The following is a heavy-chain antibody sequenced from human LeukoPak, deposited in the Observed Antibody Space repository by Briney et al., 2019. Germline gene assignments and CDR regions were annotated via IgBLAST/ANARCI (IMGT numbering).Heavy chain of an antibody. CDR2: IYYSGST. D-gene: IGHD3-16*01. CDR3: AGGAFRNWFDP. V-gene: IGHV4-59*11. J-gene: IGHJ5*02. Sequence: SETLPLTCTVSGGSISSHYWSWIRQPPGKGLEWIGYIYYSGSTNYNPSLKSRVTISVDTSKNQFSLKLSSVTAADTAVYYCAGGAFRNWFDPWGQGTLVTVSS. CDR1: GGSISSHY.